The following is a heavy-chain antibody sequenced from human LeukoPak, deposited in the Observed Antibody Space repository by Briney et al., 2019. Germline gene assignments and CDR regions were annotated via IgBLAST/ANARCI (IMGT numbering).Heavy chain of an antibody. CDR2: IIPDSGGT. V-gene: IGHV1-2*02. Sequence: ASVKVSCKASGYXLTEYYVHWVRQAPGQGPEWMGFIIPDSGGTTYQHKFQGRVTMTRDTSISTFYMELSSLRPDDTAVYYCSTEDKYCTGANCGVFWGQGTLVTVSS. CDR1: GYXLTEYY. J-gene: IGHJ4*02. CDR3: STEDKYCTGANCGVF. D-gene: IGHD2-8*02.